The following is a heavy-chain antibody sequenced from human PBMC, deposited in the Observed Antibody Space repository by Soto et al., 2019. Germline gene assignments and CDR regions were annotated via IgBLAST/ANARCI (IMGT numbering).Heavy chain of an antibody. Sequence: QVQLVESGGGVVQPGGSLRLSCTTSGFPFNTYGMHWVRQAPGKGLEWVAIIWYDGSNKYYADSVKGRFTISRDNSRNTLYLQMNSLRAEDTALYYCARADCTGAYCYSWPFNYGVDVWGQGTTVTVSS. CDR1: GFPFNTYG. CDR2: IWYDGSNK. D-gene: IGHD2-15*01. J-gene: IGHJ6*02. V-gene: IGHV3-33*08. CDR3: ARADCTGAYCYSWPFNYGVDV.